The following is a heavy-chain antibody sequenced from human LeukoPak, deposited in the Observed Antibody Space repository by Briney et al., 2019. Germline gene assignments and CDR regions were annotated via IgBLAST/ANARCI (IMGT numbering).Heavy chain of an antibody. D-gene: IGHD1-1*01. CDR3: ARDHNYAFDN. CDR2: IGIDSGNT. V-gene: IGHV3-11*06. J-gene: IGHJ4*02. Sequence: GGSLRLSCAASSFTFSDYYMNWLRQAPGKGLEWVSYIGIDSGNTKYADSVRGRFTISTDKAKNSLYLQMNSLRVEDTAVYYCARDHNYAFDNWGQGTLVSVAS. CDR1: SFTFSDYY.